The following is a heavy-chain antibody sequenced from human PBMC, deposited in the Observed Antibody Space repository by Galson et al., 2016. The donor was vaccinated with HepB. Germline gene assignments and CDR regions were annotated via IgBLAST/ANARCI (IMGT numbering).Heavy chain of an antibody. V-gene: IGHV3-74*01. CDR3: ARAYYDFVYGMDV. Sequence: SLRLSCAASGFTFSGYWMYWVRQAPGKGLVWVSRIDTAGNTATYADSVRGRFIISRDNSKNTLYLQMNSLRAEDTAIYYCARAYYDFVYGMDVWGQGTTVTVSS. D-gene: IGHD3-3*01. J-gene: IGHJ6*02. CDR2: IDTAGNTA. CDR1: GFTFSGYW.